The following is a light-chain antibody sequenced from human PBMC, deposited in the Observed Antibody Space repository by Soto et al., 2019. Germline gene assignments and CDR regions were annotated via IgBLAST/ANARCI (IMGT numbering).Light chain of an antibody. CDR2: YNN. J-gene: IGLJ3*02. Sequence: QSVLTQPPSASGTPGQRVTISCSGTTSNIGSNTVNWYQQLPGTAPKLLIYYNNQRPSGVPDRLSGSKSGTSASLAISGLQYEDEALYYCAAWDDSLEGMVFGGGTKLTVL. V-gene: IGLV1-44*01. CDR3: AAWDDSLEGMV. CDR1: TSNIGSNT.